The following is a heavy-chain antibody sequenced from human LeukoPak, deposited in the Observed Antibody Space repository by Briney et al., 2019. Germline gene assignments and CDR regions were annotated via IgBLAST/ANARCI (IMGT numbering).Heavy chain of an antibody. D-gene: IGHD2-15*01. V-gene: IGHV4-4*02. CDR2: IYHSGST. CDR1: GGSISSSNW. J-gene: IGHJ4*02. Sequence: KPSETLSLTCAVSGGSISSSNWWSWVRQPPGKGLEWIGEIYHSGSTNYNPSLKSRVTISVDKSKNQFSLKLSSVTAADTAVYYCARGLSWCSGGSCYGYYFDYWGQGTLVTVSS. CDR3: ARGLSWCSGGSCYGYYFDY.